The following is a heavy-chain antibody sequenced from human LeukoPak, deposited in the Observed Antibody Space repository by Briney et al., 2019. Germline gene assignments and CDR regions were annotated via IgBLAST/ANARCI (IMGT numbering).Heavy chain of an antibody. Sequence: PPGRSLRLSCVASGFILSNYGMHWVRQSPGKGLEWVALMWYDGSERHYADSVKGRFTISRDSSKNTLYLQMNSLRAEDTAVYYCARDASGFDYWGQGTLVTVSS. CDR1: GFILSNYG. V-gene: IGHV3-33*01. CDR2: MWYDGSER. CDR3: ARDASGFDY. D-gene: IGHD2-15*01. J-gene: IGHJ4*02.